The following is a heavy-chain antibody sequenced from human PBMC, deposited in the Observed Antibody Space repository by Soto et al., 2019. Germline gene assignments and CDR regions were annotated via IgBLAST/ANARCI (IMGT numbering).Heavy chain of an antibody. CDR3: ATATISPVSATLYHYGMDV. CDR2: IMPVFHTT. V-gene: IGHV1-69*01. J-gene: IGHJ6*02. Sequence: QVQLVQSGAEVKKPGSSVKVSCQASGGTFNNFAFTWVQQAPGQGLEWLGGIMPVFHTTNIAQTFQDRITVTADDFTTTVYMEMTSLRYDDTAVYYCATATISPVSATLYHYGMDVWGQGTTVTGSS. CDR1: GGTFNNFA. D-gene: IGHD6-25*01.